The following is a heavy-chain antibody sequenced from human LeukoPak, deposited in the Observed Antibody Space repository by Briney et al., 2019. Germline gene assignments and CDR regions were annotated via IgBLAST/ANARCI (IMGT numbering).Heavy chain of an antibody. D-gene: IGHD2-21*02. Sequence: SETLSLTCTVSGGSISSYYWSWIRQPPGKGLEWIGYIHYSGSTNYNPSLKSRITISVDTSKNQFSLKLSSVTAADTAVYYCARGSIVVVTPWYYYGMDVWGQGTTVTVSS. CDR3: ARGSIVVVTPWYYYGMDV. V-gene: IGHV4-59*01. J-gene: IGHJ6*02. CDR2: IHYSGST. CDR1: GGSISSYY.